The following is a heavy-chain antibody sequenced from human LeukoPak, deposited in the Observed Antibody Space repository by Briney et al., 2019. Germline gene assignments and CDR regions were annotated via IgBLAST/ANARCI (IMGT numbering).Heavy chain of an antibody. D-gene: IGHD3-10*01. CDR3: ARGRIYYGSGPLLY. Sequence: PSETLSLTCAVYGGSFTGYSWRWIRQSPTKGLEWIGELNHNGNTYYNPSLKSRVIISVDTSKNQFSLNLTPVTAADPAVYYCARGRIYYGSGPLLYWGQGSLVTVSS. CDR1: GGSFTGYS. V-gene: IGHV4-34*01. J-gene: IGHJ4*02. CDR2: LNHNGNT.